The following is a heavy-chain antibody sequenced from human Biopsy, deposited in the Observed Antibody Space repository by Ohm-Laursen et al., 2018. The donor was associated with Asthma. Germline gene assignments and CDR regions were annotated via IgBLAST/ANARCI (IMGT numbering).Heavy chain of an antibody. CDR1: GYTFTGYY. CDR3: AREVLWFGESTNPGGMDV. J-gene: IGHJ6*02. CDR2: INPNSGGT. D-gene: IGHD3-10*01. Sequence: SVKVSCKASGYTFTGYYMHWVRQAPGQGLEWMGWINPNSGGTNYAQKFQGWATMTRDTSISTAYMELSRLRSDDTAVYYCAREVLWFGESTNPGGMDVWGQGTTVTVSS. V-gene: IGHV1-2*04.